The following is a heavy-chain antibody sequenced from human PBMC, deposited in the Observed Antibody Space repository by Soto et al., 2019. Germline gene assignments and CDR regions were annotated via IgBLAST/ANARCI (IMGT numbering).Heavy chain of an antibody. CDR3: AKDGARAEYYDFGSGPSPYYYYYMDV. CDR1: GFTFSSYG. J-gene: IGHJ6*03. D-gene: IGHD3-3*01. V-gene: IGHV3-30*02. Sequence: PGGSLRLSCAASGFTFSSYGMHWVRQAPGKGLEWVAVIWYDGSNKYYADSVKGRFTISRDNSKNTLYLQMNSLRAEDTAVYYCAKDGARAEYYDFGSGPSPYYYYYMDVWGKRTTVTVSS. CDR2: IWYDGSNK.